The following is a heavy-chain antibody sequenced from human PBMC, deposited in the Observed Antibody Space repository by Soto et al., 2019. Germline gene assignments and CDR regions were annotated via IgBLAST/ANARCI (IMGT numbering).Heavy chain of an antibody. J-gene: IGHJ6*02. Sequence: XSVKVSCKASGYTFTGYYMHWVRQAPGQGLEWMGWINPNSGGTNYAQKFQGWVTMTRDTSISTAYMELSRLRSDDTAVYYCARDLGYCTNGVCLNYYYYYGMDVWGQGTTVTVSS. CDR3: ARDLGYCTNGVCLNYYYYYGMDV. CDR2: INPNSGGT. D-gene: IGHD2-8*01. V-gene: IGHV1-2*04. CDR1: GYTFTGYY.